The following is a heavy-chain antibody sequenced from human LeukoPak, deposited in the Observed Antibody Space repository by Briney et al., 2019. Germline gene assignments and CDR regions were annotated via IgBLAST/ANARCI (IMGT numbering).Heavy chain of an antibody. CDR2: IYYSGST. D-gene: IGHD6-13*01. CDR3: ARTVVAAAGPEGFDY. CDR1: GGSISSSSYY. J-gene: IGHJ4*02. Sequence: SETLSLTCTVSGGSISSSSYYWGWIRQPPGKGLEWIGSIYYSGSTYYNPSLKSRVTISVDTSKNQFSLKLSSVTAADTAVYYCARTVVAAAGPEGFDYWGQGTLVTVSS. V-gene: IGHV4-39*01.